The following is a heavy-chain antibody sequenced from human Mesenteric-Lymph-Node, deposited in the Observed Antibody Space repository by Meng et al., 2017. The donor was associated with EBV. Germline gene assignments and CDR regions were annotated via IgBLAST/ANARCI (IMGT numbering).Heavy chain of an antibody. CDR3: SRESWRAFDY. CDR2: TYFSSKWYN. V-gene: IGHV6-1*01. J-gene: IGHJ4*02. CDR1: GESVYNTNVA. Sequence: GPLQAPGPGLVNPSLTLSRSCAISGESVYNTNVAWNWIRQSPSRGLEWLERTYFSSKWYNEYAQSVKGRITINPDTSKSEFSLQLNSVTPDDTAVYYCSRESWRAFDYWGQGTLVTVSS.